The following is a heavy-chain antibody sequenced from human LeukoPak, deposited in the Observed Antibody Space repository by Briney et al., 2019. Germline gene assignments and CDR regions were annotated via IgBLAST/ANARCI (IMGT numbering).Heavy chain of an antibody. CDR1: GFTFSTHA. D-gene: IGHD3-22*01. Sequence: GGSLRLSCAASGFTFSTHAMHWVRQAPGKGLEWVAAISFDGDNKYYADSVKGRFTISRDNSNNSLYLQMSSPRAEDTAVYYRASPVRLGWDYYDSSGYFAYWGQGTLVTVSS. J-gene: IGHJ4*02. CDR2: ISFDGDNK. V-gene: IGHV3-30*04. CDR3: ASPVRLGWDYYDSSGYFAY.